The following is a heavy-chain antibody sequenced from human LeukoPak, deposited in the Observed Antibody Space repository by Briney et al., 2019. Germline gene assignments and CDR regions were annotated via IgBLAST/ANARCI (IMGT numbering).Heavy chain of an antibody. J-gene: IGHJ5*02. CDR2: ISYTGST. CDR1: GGSISPYF. CDR3: ARDDYRGVTNFDP. D-gene: IGHD3-10*01. V-gene: IGHV4-59*01. Sequence: SETLSLTCTDSGGSISPYFWSWIRQPPGKGLEWIGYISYTGSTNYNPSLKSRLTISVDTSKNQFSLQLTSVTAADTAVYYCARDDYRGVTNFDPWGQGTLVTVSS.